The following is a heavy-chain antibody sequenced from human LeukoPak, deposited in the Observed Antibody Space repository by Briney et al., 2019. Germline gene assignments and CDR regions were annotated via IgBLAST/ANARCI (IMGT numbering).Heavy chain of an antibody. CDR1: GFPFDEYG. V-gene: IGHV3-9*01. Sequence: GGSLRLSCVASGFPFDEYGMFWVRQTPGKGLEWISGISWNSGIIAYADSVKGRFTIFRDNAKNSLYLQMNSLRVEDTAVYYCVKDRYFYDSGSKANWGQGTLVIVSS. CDR3: VKDRYFYDSGSKAN. D-gene: IGHD3-22*01. CDR2: ISWNSGII. J-gene: IGHJ4*02.